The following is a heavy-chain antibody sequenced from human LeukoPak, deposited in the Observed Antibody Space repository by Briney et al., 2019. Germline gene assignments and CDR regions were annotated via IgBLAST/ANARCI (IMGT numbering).Heavy chain of an antibody. CDR3: ARRGDSDFRID. D-gene: IGHD2-21*02. J-gene: IGHJ4*02. CDR1: GYTFTNYW. CDR2: IHPGDSDT. Sequence: GESLKISCQASGYTFTNYWIGWVRQMPGKGLEGMGIIHPGDSDTRYNPSFQGQVTISADKSISTASLQWSSLKASDTAMYYCARRGDSDFRIDWGQGTLVTVSS. V-gene: IGHV5-51*01.